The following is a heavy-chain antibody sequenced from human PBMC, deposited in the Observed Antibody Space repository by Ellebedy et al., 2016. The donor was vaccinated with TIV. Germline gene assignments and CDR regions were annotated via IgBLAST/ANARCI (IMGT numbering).Heavy chain of an antibody. D-gene: IGHD3-10*01. CDR2: ISAYNGNT. V-gene: IGHV1-18*04. CDR3: ARHSRITMVRGVIIKAGGWFDP. J-gene: IGHJ5*02. Sequence: AASVKVSCKTSGYTPTSYGISWVRQAPGQGLEWMGWISAYNGNTNYAQMLQGRVTMTTDTFTSTAYMELRSLRSDDTAVYYCARHSRITMVRGVIIKAGGWFDPWGQGTLVTVSS. CDR1: GYTPTSYG.